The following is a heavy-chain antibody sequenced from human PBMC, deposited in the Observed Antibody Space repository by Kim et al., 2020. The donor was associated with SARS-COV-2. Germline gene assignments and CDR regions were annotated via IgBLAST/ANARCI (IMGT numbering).Heavy chain of an antibody. J-gene: IGHJ4*02. Sequence: GGSLRLSCVTSGLYVIHWVRHAPGKGLEWVAAMAFDGFSKYFADSVNGRFTISRDDSKNTVWLQLNNMRDEDSAMYYCATGGGTSGRCGYFDYWSQGTL. CDR3: ATGGGTSGRCGYFDY. CDR1: GLYV. D-gene: IGHD6-19*01. CDR2: MAFDGFSK. V-gene: IGHV3-30*04.